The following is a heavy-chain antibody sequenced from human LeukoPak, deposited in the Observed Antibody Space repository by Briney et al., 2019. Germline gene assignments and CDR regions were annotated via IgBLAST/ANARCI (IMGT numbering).Heavy chain of an antibody. CDR2: IKQDGSEK. Sequence: SGGSLGLSCAASGFTFSSYWMSWVRQAPGKGVEWVANIKQDGSEKYYVDSVKGRFTISRDNAKNSLYLQMNSLRAEDTAVYYCARAQVGATTVYYYYYMDVWGKGTTVTVSS. CDR1: GFTFSSYW. D-gene: IGHD1-26*01. J-gene: IGHJ6*03. CDR3: ARAQVGATTVYYYYYMDV. V-gene: IGHV3-7*04.